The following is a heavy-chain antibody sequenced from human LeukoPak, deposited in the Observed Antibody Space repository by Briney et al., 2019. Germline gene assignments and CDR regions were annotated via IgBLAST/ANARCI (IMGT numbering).Heavy chain of an antibody. J-gene: IGHJ4*02. V-gene: IGHV7-4-1*02. CDR2: INTNTGNP. Sequence: ASVKVSCKASGYTFTSYAMNWVRQAPGQGPEWMGWINTNTGNPTYAQGFTGRFVFSLDTSVSTAYLQISSLKAEDTAVYYCARGRIAAADRNNFDYWGQGTLVTVSS. CDR1: GYTFTSYA. D-gene: IGHD6-13*01. CDR3: ARGRIAAADRNNFDY.